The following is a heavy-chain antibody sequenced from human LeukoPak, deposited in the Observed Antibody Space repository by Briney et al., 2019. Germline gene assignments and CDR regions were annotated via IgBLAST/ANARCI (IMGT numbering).Heavy chain of an antibody. D-gene: IGHD1-26*01. CDR2: ISNSGRTT. CDR1: GFTLSKFA. Sequence: GGSLRLSCATSGFTLSKFAMSWVRQAPGKGLEWVSIISNSGRTTYYADSVKGRFTVSRDNSKNTLFLQMKSLRAEDTAVYYCTSQTYSGREKYYFDYWGQGTLVTVSS. CDR3: TSQTYSGREKYYFDY. J-gene: IGHJ4*02. V-gene: IGHV3-23*01.